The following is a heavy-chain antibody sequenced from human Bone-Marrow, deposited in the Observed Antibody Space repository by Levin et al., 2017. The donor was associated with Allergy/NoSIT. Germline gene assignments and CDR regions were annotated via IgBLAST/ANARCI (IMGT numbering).Heavy chain of an antibody. Sequence: SGGSLRLSCAASGFTVSSNYMSWVRQAPGKGLEWVSVIYSGGSTYYADSVKGRFTISRDNSKNTLYLQMNSLRAEDTAVYYCAGSIAVAGSGNWFDPWGQGTLVTVSS. CDR1: GFTVSSNY. CDR3: AGSIAVAGSGNWFDP. D-gene: IGHD6-19*01. CDR2: IYSGGST. V-gene: IGHV3-53*01. J-gene: IGHJ5*02.